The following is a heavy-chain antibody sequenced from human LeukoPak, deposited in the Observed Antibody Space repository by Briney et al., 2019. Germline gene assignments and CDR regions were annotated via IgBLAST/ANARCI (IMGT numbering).Heavy chain of an antibody. V-gene: IGHV4-59*01. CDR1: GVSMSSYY. Sequence: SETLSLTCTVSGVSMSSYYWSWIRQPPGKGLEWIAYISYSGSTKYNPSLQNRVTISIDTSKDQFSLKLSTVTAADTAVYYCAGDSYSSSWYFDYWGQGSLVTVSS. CDR2: ISYSGST. CDR3: AGDSYSSSWYFDY. J-gene: IGHJ4*02. D-gene: IGHD6-13*01.